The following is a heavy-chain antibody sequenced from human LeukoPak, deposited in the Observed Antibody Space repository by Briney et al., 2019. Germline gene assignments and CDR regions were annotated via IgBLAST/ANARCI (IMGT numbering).Heavy chain of an antibody. CDR1: GLILSNYW. J-gene: IGHJ4*02. CDR2: IKEGGSEK. Sequence: GGSLRLSCAGSGLILSNYWMSWVRQAPGKGLEWLASIKEGGSEKFYLDSVKGRFTISRDNAKNTLYLQMNSLRAEDTAVYYCARTAYSDYSLGFWGQGTLVTVSS. D-gene: IGHD5-12*01. CDR3: ARTAYSDYSLGF. V-gene: IGHV3-7*01.